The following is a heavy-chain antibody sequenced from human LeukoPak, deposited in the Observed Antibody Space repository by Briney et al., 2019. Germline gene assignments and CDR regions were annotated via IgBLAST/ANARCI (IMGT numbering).Heavy chain of an antibody. Sequence: SETLSLTCTVSGGSISSYYWSWIRQPPGKGLEWIGYIYYSGSTNYNPSLKSRVTISVDTSKNQFSLKLSSVTAADTAVYYCARDFDSSGSNWFDPWGQGTPVTVSS. CDR3: ARDFDSSGSNWFDP. CDR1: GGSISSYY. D-gene: IGHD3-22*01. J-gene: IGHJ5*02. CDR2: IYYSGST. V-gene: IGHV4-59*01.